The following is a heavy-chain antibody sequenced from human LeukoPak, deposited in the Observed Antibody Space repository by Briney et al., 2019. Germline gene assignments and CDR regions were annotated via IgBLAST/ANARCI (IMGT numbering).Heavy chain of an antibody. CDR3: ARGYYCDSSGYSPFGY. V-gene: IGHV1-2*02. CDR2: INPNSGGT. J-gene: IGHJ4*02. Sequence: GASVKVSCKASGYTFTGYYMHWVRQAPGQGLEWMGWINPNSGGTNYAQKFQGRVTMTRDTSISTAYMELSRLRSDDTAVYYCARGYYCDSSGYSPFGYWGQGTLVTVSS. D-gene: IGHD3-22*01. CDR1: GYTFTGYY.